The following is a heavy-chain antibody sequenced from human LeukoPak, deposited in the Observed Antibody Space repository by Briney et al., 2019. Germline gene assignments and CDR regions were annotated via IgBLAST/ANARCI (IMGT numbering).Heavy chain of an antibody. CDR1: GGTFSSYA. J-gene: IGHJ3*02. V-gene: IGHV1-69*13. CDR3: ARGGTYYYDSSSYSAAFDI. CDR2: IIPIFGTA. D-gene: IGHD3-22*01. Sequence: SVKVSCKASGGTFSSYAISWVRQAPGQGLEWMGGIIPIFGTANYAQKFQGRVTITADESTGTAYMELSSLRSEDTAIYYCARGGTYYYDSSSYSAAFDIWGQGTMVTVSS.